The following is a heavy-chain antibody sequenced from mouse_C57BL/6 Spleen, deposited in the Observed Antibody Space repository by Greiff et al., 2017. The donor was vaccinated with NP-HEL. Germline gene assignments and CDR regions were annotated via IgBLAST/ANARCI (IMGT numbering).Heavy chain of an antibody. CDR2: IDPSDSET. V-gene: IGHV1-52*01. Sequence: QVHVKQPGAELVRPGSSVKLSCKASGYTFTSYWMHWVKQRPIQGLEWIGNIDPSDSETHYNQKFKDKATLTVDKSSSTAYMQLSSLTSEDSAVYYCARPWHSNWYFDVWGTGTTVTVSS. J-gene: IGHJ1*03. CDR3: ARPWHSNWYFDV. CDR1: GYTFTSYW. D-gene: IGHD3-1*01.